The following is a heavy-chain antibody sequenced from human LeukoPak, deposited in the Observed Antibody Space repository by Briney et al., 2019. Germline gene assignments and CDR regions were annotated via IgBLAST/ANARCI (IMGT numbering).Heavy chain of an antibody. J-gene: IGHJ3*02. CDR3: ARVRGSGSYYRPYDAFDI. D-gene: IGHD3-10*01. CDR2: IYHSGST. CDR1: GYSISSGYY. V-gene: IGHV4-38-2*02. Sequence: SETLSLTCTVSGYSISSGYYWGWIRQPPGKGLEWIGSIYHSGSTYYNPSLKSRVTISVDTSKNQFSLKLSSVTAADTAVYYCARVRGSGSYYRPYDAFDIWGQGTMVTVSS.